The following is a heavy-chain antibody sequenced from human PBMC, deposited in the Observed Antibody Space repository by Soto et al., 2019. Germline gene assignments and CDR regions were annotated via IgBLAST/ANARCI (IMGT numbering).Heavy chain of an antibody. Sequence: ASVKVSCKASGYIFTSYYMHWVRQAPGQGLERMGTIDPSAGSTTYAQNFQGRVTMTRDTSTSTVYLELDSLRSEDTAVYYCARCPVSTGTTRYYFDYLGQGTLVTVSS. CDR2: IDPSAGST. J-gene: IGHJ4*02. CDR1: GYIFTSYY. CDR3: ARCPVSTGTTRYYFDY. D-gene: IGHD4-17*01. V-gene: IGHV1-46*03.